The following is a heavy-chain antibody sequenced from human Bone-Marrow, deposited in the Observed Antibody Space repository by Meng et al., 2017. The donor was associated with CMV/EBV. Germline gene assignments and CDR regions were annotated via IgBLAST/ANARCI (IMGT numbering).Heavy chain of an antibody. J-gene: IGHJ3*02. D-gene: IGHD4-23*01. CDR1: RFTFSNYG. Sequence: GESLKISCAASRFTFSNYGVHWVRQAPGKGLEWVAFIRYDGSNRYYADFVRGRFTISRDNSKITLYLQINSLRTEDTAVYYCAKDRGPYGGNSGSRAFDIWGQGTMVTV. V-gene: IGHV3-30*02. CDR3: AKDRGPYGGNSGSRAFDI. CDR2: IRYDGSNR.